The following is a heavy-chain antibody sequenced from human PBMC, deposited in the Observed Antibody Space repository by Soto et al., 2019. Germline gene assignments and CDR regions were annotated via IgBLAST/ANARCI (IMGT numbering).Heavy chain of an antibody. D-gene: IGHD2-2*01. CDR1: GFTFSSYA. CDR3: AKDHCSSTSCSLDYYYMDV. CDR2: ISGSGGST. Sequence: EVQLLESGGGLVQPGGSLRLSCAASGFTFSSYAMSWVRQAPGKGLEWVSAISGSGGSTYYADSVKGRFTISRDNSKNTLYLQMNSLRAEDTAVYYCAKDHCSSTSCSLDYYYMDVWGKGTTVTVSS. J-gene: IGHJ6*03. V-gene: IGHV3-23*01.